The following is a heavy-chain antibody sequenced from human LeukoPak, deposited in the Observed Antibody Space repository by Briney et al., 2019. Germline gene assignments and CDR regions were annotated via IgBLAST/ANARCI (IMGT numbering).Heavy chain of an antibody. V-gene: IGHV4-30-2*01. CDR3: ARTLAVAGKGSYFDY. D-gene: IGHD6-19*01. Sequence: PSETLSLTCTVSGGSISSGGYYWSWIRQPPGKGLEWIGYIYHSGSTYYNPSLKSRVTISVDRSKNQFSLKLSSVTAADTAVYYCARTLAVAGKGSYFDYWGQGTLVTVSS. CDR1: GGSISSGGYY. CDR2: IYHSGST. J-gene: IGHJ4*02.